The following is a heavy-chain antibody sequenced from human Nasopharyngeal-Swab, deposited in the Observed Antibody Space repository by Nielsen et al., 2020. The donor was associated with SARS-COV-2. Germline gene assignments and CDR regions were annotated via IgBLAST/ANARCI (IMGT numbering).Heavy chain of an antibody. CDR3: ARATAVAGTDY. D-gene: IGHD6-19*01. CDR2: IYHSGST. J-gene: IGHJ4*02. V-gene: IGHV4-30-2*01. Sequence: IRQPPGKGLEWIGYIYHSGSTYYNPSLKSRVTISVDRSKNQFSLKLSSVTAADTAVYYCARATAVAGTDYWGQGTLVTVSS.